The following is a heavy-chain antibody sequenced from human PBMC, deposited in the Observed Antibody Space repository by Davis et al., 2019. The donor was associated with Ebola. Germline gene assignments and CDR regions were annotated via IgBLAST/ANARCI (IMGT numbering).Heavy chain of an antibody. CDR1: GFTFSTYS. D-gene: IGHD6-13*01. V-gene: IGHV3-48*02. Sequence: GESLKISCAASGFTFSTYSMNWVRQAPEKGLEWVSFIPSSSSTIYYADPVKGRFTISRDNAKNSLFLQMNSLRDEDTAVYYCARVRRTATGSVNFDYWGQGTLVTVSS. CDR2: IPSSSSTI. J-gene: IGHJ4*02. CDR3: ARVRRTATGSVNFDY.